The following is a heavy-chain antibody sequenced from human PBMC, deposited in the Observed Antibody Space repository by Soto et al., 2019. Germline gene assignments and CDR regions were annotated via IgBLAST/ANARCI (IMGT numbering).Heavy chain of an antibody. V-gene: IGHV4-39*01. D-gene: IGHD6-13*01. Sequence: PSETLSLTCTVSGGSISSSSYYWGWIRQPPGKGLEWIGSIYYSGSTYYNPSLKSRVTISVDTSKNQFSLKLSSVTAADTAVYYCATRTDSSSWYSLGSVLPSYYMDAWGTGTTVTVSS. CDR1: GGSISSSSYY. J-gene: IGHJ6*03. CDR3: ATRTDSSSWYSLGSVLPSYYMDA. CDR2: IYYSGST.